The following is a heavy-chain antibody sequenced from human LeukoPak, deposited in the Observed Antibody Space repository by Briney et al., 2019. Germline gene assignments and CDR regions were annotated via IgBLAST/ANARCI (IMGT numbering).Heavy chain of an antibody. CDR2: INPNSGGT. CDR1: GYTFTGYY. D-gene: IGHD2-15*01. CDR3: ARDGALLVYYYYYMDV. Sequence: ASVKVSCKASGYTFTGYYMHWVRQAPGQGLEWMGWINPNSGGTNYAQKFQGRVTMTRDMSTSTVYMELSSLRSEDTAVYYCARDGALLVYYYYYMDVWGKGTTVTISS. V-gene: IGHV1-2*02. J-gene: IGHJ6*03.